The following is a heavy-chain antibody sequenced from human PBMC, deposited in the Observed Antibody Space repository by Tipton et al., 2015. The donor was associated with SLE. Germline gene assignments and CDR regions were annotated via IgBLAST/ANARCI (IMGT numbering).Heavy chain of an antibody. CDR2: IYTSGNT. CDR1: GGSISSYY. CDR3: ARGSLYVSGAFDI. V-gene: IGHV4-4*08. D-gene: IGHD3-16*01. J-gene: IGHJ3*02. Sequence: TLSLTCTVSGGSISSYYWSWIRQPPGKGLEWIGYIYTSGNTNYNPSLKSRVTMSLDTSKNQFSLKLSSVTAADTAVYYCARGSLYVSGAFDIWGQGTMVTVSS.